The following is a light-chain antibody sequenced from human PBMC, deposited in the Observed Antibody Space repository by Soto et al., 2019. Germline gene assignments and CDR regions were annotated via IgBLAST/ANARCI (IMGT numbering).Light chain of an antibody. CDR1: QSISSY. V-gene: IGKV1-39*01. Sequence: DIQMTQSPSSLSASVGDRVTITCRASQSISSYLNWYQQKPGKAPKLLIYAASSLQSGVPSRFSGSGSRTDFTLTISSLQPEDFATYYCQQSYSTSWTFCQGTKVEIK. J-gene: IGKJ1*01. CDR2: AAS. CDR3: QQSYSTSWT.